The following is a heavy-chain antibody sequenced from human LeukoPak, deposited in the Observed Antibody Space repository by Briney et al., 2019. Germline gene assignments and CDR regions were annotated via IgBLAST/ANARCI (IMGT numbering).Heavy chain of an antibody. CDR3: ARASPADFNL. CDR1: GNYW. CDR2: IRGDGIVT. V-gene: IGHV3-74*01. Sequence: PGGSLRLSRAASGNYWIHWVRQAPGKGLVWVSRIRGDGIVTNYADSVEGRFTVSRDNAKNTVHLQMNSLRDDDTAVYYCARASPADFNLWGRGTLVTVSS. J-gene: IGHJ2*01.